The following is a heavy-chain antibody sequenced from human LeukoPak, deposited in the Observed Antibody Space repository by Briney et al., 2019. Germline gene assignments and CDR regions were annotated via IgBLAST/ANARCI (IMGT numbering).Heavy chain of an antibody. Sequence: SVKVSCKASGGTLSSYAISWVRQAPGQGLEWMGGIIPIFGTANYAQKFQGRVTITTDESTSTAYMELSSLRSEDTAVYYCARGPRLPYYYDSSGYRLDYYYYMDVWGKGTTVTVSS. J-gene: IGHJ6*03. CDR3: ARGPRLPYYYDSSGYRLDYYYYMDV. D-gene: IGHD3-22*01. CDR2: IIPIFGTA. CDR1: GGTLSSYA. V-gene: IGHV1-69*05.